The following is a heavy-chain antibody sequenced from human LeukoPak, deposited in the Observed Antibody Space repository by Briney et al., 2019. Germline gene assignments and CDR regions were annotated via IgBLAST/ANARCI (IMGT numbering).Heavy chain of an antibody. V-gene: IGHV1-69*04. Sequence: GSSVKVSRKASGGTFSSYAISWVRQAPGQGLEWMGRIIPIFGIANYAQKFQGRVTITADKSTSTAYMELSSLRSEDTAVYYCARAGGVVVADYYYYGMDVWGQGTTVTVSS. D-gene: IGHD2-15*01. J-gene: IGHJ6*02. CDR1: GGTFSSYA. CDR2: IIPIFGIA. CDR3: ARAGGVVVADYYYYGMDV.